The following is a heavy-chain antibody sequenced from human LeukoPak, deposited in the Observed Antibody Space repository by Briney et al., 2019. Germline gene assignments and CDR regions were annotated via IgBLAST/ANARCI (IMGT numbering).Heavy chain of an antibody. D-gene: IGHD6-6*01. J-gene: IGHJ6*03. CDR1: GYTFTSYD. Sequence: ASVTVSCKASGYTFTSYDINWLRQPTAQGLEWMGWMNPYSGNTGYAQKFQGRVTMTRNTSISTAYMELSSLRSEDTAVYYCARARRAARPPFYYYYYMDVWGKGTTVTVSS. CDR3: ARARRAARPPFYYYYYMDV. CDR2: MNPYSGNT. V-gene: IGHV1-8*01.